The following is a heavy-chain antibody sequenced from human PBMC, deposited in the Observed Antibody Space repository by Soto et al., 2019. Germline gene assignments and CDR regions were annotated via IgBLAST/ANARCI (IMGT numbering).Heavy chain of an antibody. Sequence: SVKVSCKASGGTFSSYAISWVRQAPGQGLEWMGGIIPIFGTANYAQKFQGRVTITADESTSTAYMELSSLRSEDTAVYYCAREANLGGSYYYFDYWGQGTLVTVSS. J-gene: IGHJ4*02. D-gene: IGHD1-26*01. CDR1: GGTFSSYA. CDR3: AREANLGGSYYYFDY. CDR2: IIPIFGTA. V-gene: IGHV1-69*13.